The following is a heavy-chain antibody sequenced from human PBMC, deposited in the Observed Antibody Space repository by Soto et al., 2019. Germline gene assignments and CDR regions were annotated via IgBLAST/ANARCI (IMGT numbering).Heavy chain of an antibody. CDR2: ISGSGGST. D-gene: IGHD6-6*01. V-gene: IGHV3-23*01. CDR1: GFTFSSYA. CDR3: ARRKRSSSSGYYYYGMDV. Sequence: QPGGSLRLSCAASGFTFSSYAMSWVRQAPGKGLEWVSAISGSGGSTYYADSVKGRFTISRDNSKNTLYLQMNSLRAEDTAVYYCARRKRSSSSGYYYYGMDVWGQGTTVTVSS. J-gene: IGHJ6*02.